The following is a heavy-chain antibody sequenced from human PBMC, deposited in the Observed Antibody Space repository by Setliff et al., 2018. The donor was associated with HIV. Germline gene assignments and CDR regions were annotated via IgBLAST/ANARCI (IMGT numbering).Heavy chain of an antibody. Sequence: SETLSLTCTVSGGSMTNYWSWIRQPPGKGLEWIGEINHSGSTNYNPSLKSRVTISVDTSKNQFSLKLSFVTAADTAVYYCASRPPLSSGSGFAYWGQGALVTVSS. D-gene: IGHD3-10*01. J-gene: IGHJ4*02. V-gene: IGHV4-34*01. CDR2: INHSGST. CDR1: GGSMTNY. CDR3: ASRPPLSSGSGFAY.